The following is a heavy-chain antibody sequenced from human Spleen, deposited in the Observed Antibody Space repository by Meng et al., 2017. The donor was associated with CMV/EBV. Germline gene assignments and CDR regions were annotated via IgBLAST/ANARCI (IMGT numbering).Heavy chain of an antibody. D-gene: IGHD5-24*01. V-gene: IGHV1-2*02. CDR1: GYVFNDYY. CDR3: ARVIRDADGLDY. CDR2: INPNGGAT. J-gene: IGHJ4*02. Sequence: ASVKVSCKASGYVFNDYYIHWVRQAPGQGLEWMGWINPNGGATNYAQKFQGRVTMTRDTSINTAYLELDSLRSDDTAVYYCARVIRDADGLDYWGQGTLVTVSS.